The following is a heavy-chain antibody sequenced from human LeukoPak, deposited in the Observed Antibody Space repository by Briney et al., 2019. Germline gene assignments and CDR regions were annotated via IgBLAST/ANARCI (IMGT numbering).Heavy chain of an antibody. CDR3: ARGGAAAGPTDS. CDR1: GFTFSSYG. V-gene: IGHV3-30*03. J-gene: IGHJ4*02. D-gene: IGHD6-13*01. Sequence: GRSLRLSCAASGFTFSSYGMHWVRQAPGKGLEWVAVISYDGSNKYYADSVKGRFTISRDNRKNTVYLQMHSLGADDTAVYYCARGGAAAGPTDSWGQGTLVTVSS. CDR2: ISYDGSNK.